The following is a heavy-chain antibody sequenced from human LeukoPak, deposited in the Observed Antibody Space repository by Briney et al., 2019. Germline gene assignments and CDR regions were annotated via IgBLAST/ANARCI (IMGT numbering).Heavy chain of an antibody. J-gene: IGHJ4*02. CDR3: ARTLSYLHY. V-gene: IGHV3-66*01. CDR1: GFTVSSNY. D-gene: IGHD5/OR15-5a*01. CDR2: IYSGGST. Sequence: GGSLRLSCAASGFTVSSNYMTWVRQAPGKGLEWVSVIYSGGSTYYADCVKGRFTISRDNSKNTLYLQMNSLRDEDTAVYYCARTLSYLHYWGQGTLVTVSS.